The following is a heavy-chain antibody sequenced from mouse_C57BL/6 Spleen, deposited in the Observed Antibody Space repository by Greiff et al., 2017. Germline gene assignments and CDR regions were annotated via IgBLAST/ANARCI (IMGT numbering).Heavy chain of an antibody. V-gene: IGHV1-53*01. D-gene: IGHD1-1*01. J-gene: IGHJ4*01. CDR2: INPSNGGT. CDR1: GYTFPSYW. CDR3: AREEDGSSFYYYAMDY. Sequence: QVQLQQPGTELVKPGASVKLSCKASGYTFPSYWMHWVKQRPGQGLEWIGNINPSNGGTNYNEKFKSKATLTVDKSSSTAYMQLSSRTSEDSAVYYCAREEDGSSFYYYAMDYWGQGTSVTVAS.